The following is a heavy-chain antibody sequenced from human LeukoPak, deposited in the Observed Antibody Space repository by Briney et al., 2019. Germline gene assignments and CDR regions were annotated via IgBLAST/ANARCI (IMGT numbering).Heavy chain of an antibody. D-gene: IGHD3-22*01. CDR2: IYSGGST. CDR3: ARAPSEIGGYYPEYFRH. CDR1: GFTVSSNY. V-gene: IGHV3-53*01. Sequence: GGSLRLSCAASGFTVSSNYMSWVRQAPGKGLEWVSVIYSGGSTYYADSVKGRFTISRDSAKNTVSLQMNSLRAEDTGVYYCARAPSEIGGYYPEYFRHWGQGTLVTVSS. J-gene: IGHJ1*01.